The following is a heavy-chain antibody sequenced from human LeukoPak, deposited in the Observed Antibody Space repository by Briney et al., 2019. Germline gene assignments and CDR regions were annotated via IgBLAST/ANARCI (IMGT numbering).Heavy chain of an antibody. CDR3: AQGRLGYSYGAFDH. J-gene: IGHJ4*02. D-gene: IGHD5-18*01. CDR2: ISGSGGST. CDR1: GFTFSNYA. V-gene: IGHV3-23*01. Sequence: GGSLRLSCAASGFTFSNYAMSWVRQAPEKGLEWVSVISGSGGSTNFADSVKGRFTSSRDNSKNTLYLQMHSLRVEDTAVYYCAQGRLGYSYGAFDHWGQGTLVTVSS.